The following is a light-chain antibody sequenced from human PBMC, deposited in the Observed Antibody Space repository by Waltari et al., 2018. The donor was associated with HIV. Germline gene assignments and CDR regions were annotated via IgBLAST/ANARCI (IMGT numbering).Light chain of an antibody. CDR2: QDT. CDR3: QAWDNSTAV. CDR1: TLGDKY. V-gene: IGLV3-1*01. J-gene: IGLJ2*01. Sequence: SYELTQPPSVSVSPGLTARITCSGDTLGDKYACWYQQKPGQSPVVVIYQDTKRPSGIPERFSGSNSGNTATLTISGTQAVDEADYYCQAWDNSTAVFGGGTQLTVL.